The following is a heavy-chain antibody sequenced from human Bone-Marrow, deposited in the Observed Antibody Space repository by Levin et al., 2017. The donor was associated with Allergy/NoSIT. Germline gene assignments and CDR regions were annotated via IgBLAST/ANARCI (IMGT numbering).Heavy chain of an antibody. Sequence: SVKVSCKASGGTFSSYAISWVRQAPGQGLEWMGGIIPIFGTANYAQKFQGRVTITADESTSTAYMELSSLRSEDTAVYYCAREGVGGYSHFDYWGQGTLVTVSS. V-gene: IGHV1-69*13. CDR3: AREGVGGYSHFDY. D-gene: IGHD3-10*01. J-gene: IGHJ4*02. CDR2: IIPIFGTA. CDR1: GGTFSSYA.